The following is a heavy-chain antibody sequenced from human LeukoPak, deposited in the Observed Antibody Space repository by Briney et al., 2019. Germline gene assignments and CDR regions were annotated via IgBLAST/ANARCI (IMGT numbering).Heavy chain of an antibody. J-gene: IGHJ3*02. Sequence: GGSLRLSCEASGFTFTNAWMNWVRQAPGKGPEWVGRIRSKANSYATAYAASVKGRFTISRDDSKNTAYLQMNSLKTEDTAVYYCTTRRPDAFDIWGQGTMVTVSS. V-gene: IGHV3-73*01. CDR3: TTRRPDAFDI. CDR2: IRSKANSYAT. CDR1: GFTFTNAW.